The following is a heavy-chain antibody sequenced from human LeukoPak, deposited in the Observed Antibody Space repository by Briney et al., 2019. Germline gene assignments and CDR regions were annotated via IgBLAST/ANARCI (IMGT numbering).Heavy chain of an antibody. J-gene: IGHJ4*02. CDR2: ISYDGSDK. CDR3: AGAIGYVDY. CDR1: GSSFSTHA. D-gene: IGHD2-21*01. Sequence: PGGSLRLSCAASGSSFSTHAMHWVRQAPGKGLEWVGVISYDGSDKYYVDSVKGRFTISRDNSKNTLYLQMNSLRAEDTAVYYCAGAIGYVDYWGQGTLVTVSS. V-gene: IGHV3-30*03.